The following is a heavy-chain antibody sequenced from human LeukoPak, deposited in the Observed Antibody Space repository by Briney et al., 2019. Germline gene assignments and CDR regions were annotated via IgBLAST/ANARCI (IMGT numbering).Heavy chain of an antibody. J-gene: IGHJ6*02. CDR1: GGSISSYY. Sequence: SSETLSLTCTVSGGSISSYYWSWIRQPPGKGLEWIGYIYYSGSTNYNPSLKSRVTISVDTSKNQFSLKLSSVTAADTAVYYCARDYYYGMDVWGQGTTVTVSS. CDR2: IYYSGST. V-gene: IGHV4-59*01. CDR3: ARDYYYGMDV.